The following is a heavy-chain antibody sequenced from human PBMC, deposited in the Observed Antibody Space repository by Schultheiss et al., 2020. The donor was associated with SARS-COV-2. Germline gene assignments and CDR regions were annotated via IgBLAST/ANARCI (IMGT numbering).Heavy chain of an antibody. CDR2: INPNSGGT. CDR3: ARWGGEWLKDGFDI. J-gene: IGHJ3*02. Sequence: ASVKVSCKASGYTFTGYYMHWVREAPGQGLEWMGWINPNSGGTNYAQKFQGRVTMTRDTSISTAYMELSRLRSDDTAVYYCARWGGEWLKDGFDIWGQGTMVTVSS. CDR1: GYTFTGYY. D-gene: IGHD3-10*01. V-gene: IGHV1-2*02.